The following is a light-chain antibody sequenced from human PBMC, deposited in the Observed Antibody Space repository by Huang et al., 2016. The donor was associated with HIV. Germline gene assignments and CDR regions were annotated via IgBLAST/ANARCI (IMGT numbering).Light chain of an antibody. CDR2: DAS. J-gene: IGKJ1*01. CDR3: QQRSNWLT. V-gene: IGKV3-11*01. Sequence: EIVLTQSPATLSLSPGERATPSCRACQSVSSYLAWYQQKPGQAPRLLIYDASSRATGLPARFSGSGSGTDFTLTISSLEPEDFAVYYCQQRSNWLTFGQGTKVEIK. CDR1: QSVSSY.